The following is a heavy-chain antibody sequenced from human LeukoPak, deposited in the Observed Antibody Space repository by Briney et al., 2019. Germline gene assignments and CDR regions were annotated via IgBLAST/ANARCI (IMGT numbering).Heavy chain of an antibody. J-gene: IGHJ4*02. D-gene: IGHD1-14*01. V-gene: IGHV3-33*06. Sequence: GGSLRLSCAASGFIFSSYGMHWVRQTPGKGLEWVAAIWYDGSNQYYADSVKGRFTNSRDNSKNTVYLQMNSLRAEDTALYYCANDPEVNKQRAPDGFDYWGQGTLLTVSS. CDR2: IWYDGSNQ. CDR1: GFIFSSYG. CDR3: ANDPEVNKQRAPDGFDY.